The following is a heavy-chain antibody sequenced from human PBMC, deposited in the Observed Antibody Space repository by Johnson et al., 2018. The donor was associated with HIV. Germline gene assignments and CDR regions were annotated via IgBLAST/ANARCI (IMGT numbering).Heavy chain of an antibody. J-gene: IGHJ3*02. V-gene: IGHV3-53*01. D-gene: IGHD6-13*01. Sequence: VQLVESGGGLIQPGGSLRLYCAASGFTVSSNYMSWVRQAPGKGLEWVSVIYSGGSTYYADSVKGRFTISRDNSKNTLYLQMNSLRAEDTAVYYCASSFYQQLRAFDIWGQGTMVTVSS. CDR2: IYSGGST. CDR1: GFTVSSNY. CDR3: ASSFYQQLRAFDI.